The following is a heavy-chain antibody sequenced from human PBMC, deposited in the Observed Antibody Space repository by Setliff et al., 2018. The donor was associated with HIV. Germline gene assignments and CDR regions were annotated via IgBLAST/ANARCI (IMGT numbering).Heavy chain of an antibody. CDR2: ISFDGTKT. CDR1: GFTFSTFA. Sequence: GGSLRLSCVASGFTFSTFAMNWVRQAPGKGLEWVSVISFDGTKTSYADSVKGRFTISRDNAKNSLYLQMNSLRAEDTAVYYCASALGELSFWGQGTLVTVSS. J-gene: IGHJ4*02. V-gene: IGHV3-30*07. CDR3: ASALGELSF. D-gene: IGHD3-16*02.